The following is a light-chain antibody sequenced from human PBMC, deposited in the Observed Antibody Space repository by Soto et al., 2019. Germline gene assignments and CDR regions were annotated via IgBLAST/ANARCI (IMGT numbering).Light chain of an antibody. CDR2: SNN. CDR1: SSNIGGNT. V-gene: IGLV1-44*01. Sequence: QSVLTQPPSASGTPGQRVTVSCSGTSSNIGGNTVNWYQQLPGTAPKLLIYSNNKRPSGVPDRLSGSKSGTSASLAINGLQSDDEADYYCAAWDDSVKGWVFGGGTKVTVL. J-gene: IGLJ3*02. CDR3: AAWDDSVKGWV.